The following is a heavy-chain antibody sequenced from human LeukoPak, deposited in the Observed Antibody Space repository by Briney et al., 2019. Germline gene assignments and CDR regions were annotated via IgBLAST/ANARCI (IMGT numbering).Heavy chain of an antibody. CDR3: ARVALYSYAPLNYMDV. D-gene: IGHD5-18*01. CDR1: GYTFTSYY. J-gene: IGHJ6*03. CDR2: INPSGGST. Sequence: GASVKVSCKASGYTFTSYYMHWVRQAPGQGLEWMGIINPSGGSTSYAQKFQGRVTMTRDTSTSTVYMELSSLRSEDTAVYYCARVALYSYAPLNYMDVWGKGTTVTVSS. V-gene: IGHV1-46*01.